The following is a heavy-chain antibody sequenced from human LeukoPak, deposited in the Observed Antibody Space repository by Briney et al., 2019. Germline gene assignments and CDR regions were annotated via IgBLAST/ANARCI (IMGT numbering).Heavy chain of an antibody. Sequence: GASVKVSCKASGYTFTGYHIHWVRQAPGQGLEWMGRINPYSGDTNFQGRVTMTRDTSITTAYMDLSSLTPDVTAVYFCARDQGSLTRSWYTGYWGQGTQVTVSS. CDR2: INPYSGDT. D-gene: IGHD2-2*02. CDR1: GYTFTGYH. V-gene: IGHV1-2*06. J-gene: IGHJ4*02. CDR3: ARDQGSLTRSWYTGY.